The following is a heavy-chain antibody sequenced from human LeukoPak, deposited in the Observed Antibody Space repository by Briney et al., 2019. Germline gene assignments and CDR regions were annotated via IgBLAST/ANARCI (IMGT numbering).Heavy chain of an antibody. V-gene: IGHV4-59*12. D-gene: IGHD3-22*01. CDR1: GGSISSYY. CDR3: ARLYYYDSSGYYLYFDY. Sequence: SETLSLTCTVSGGSISSYYWSWIRQPPGKGLEWIGYIYYSGSTNYNPSLKSRVTMSVDTSKNQFSLKLSSVTAADTAVYYCARLYYYDSSGYYLYFDYWGQGTLVTVSS. J-gene: IGHJ4*02. CDR2: IYYSGST.